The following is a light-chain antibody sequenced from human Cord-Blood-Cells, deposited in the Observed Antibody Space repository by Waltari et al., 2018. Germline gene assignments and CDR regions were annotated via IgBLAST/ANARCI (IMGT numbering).Light chain of an antibody. CDR2: GNS. CDR1: SSNIGAGYD. J-gene: IGLJ3*02. Sequence: QSVLTQPPSVSGAPGQRVTISCTGSSSNIGAGYDVPRYQQLPGTAPKLLIYGNSSRPAGVPDRFSGSKSGTSASLAITGLQAEDEADYYCQSYDSSLSGWVFGGGTKLTVL. V-gene: IGLV1-40*01. CDR3: QSYDSSLSGWV.